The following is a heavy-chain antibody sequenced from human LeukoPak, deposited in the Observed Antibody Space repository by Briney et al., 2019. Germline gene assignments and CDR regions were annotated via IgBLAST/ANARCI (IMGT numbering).Heavy chain of an antibody. CDR3: ASCDNSNYYGQYDF. D-gene: IGHD3-22*01. J-gene: IGHJ4*02. V-gene: IGHV3-21*01. CDR1: GFTFISYT. CDR2: IIRSSDHI. Sequence: GSLSLSFAASGFTFISYTLNWVRPAPGRGREWVSSIIRSSDHIYYTESVKGRFTISRDNPKNSLYLQMNSLRAEDTAVYFCASCDNSNYYGQYDFWGQGTLVTVSS.